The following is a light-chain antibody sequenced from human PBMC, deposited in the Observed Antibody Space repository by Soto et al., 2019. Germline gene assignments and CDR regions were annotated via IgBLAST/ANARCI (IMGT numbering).Light chain of an antibody. J-gene: IGLJ3*02. V-gene: IGLV2-8*01. Sequence: QSALTQPPSASGSPGQSVTISCTGTSSDVGGYNYVSWYQQHPGKAPKLMIYEVSKRPSGVPDRFSASKSGNTASLTVSGLQAEDEADYYCSSYAGNYIWVFGGGTKLTVL. CDR3: SSYAGNYIWV. CDR2: EVS. CDR1: SSDVGGYNY.